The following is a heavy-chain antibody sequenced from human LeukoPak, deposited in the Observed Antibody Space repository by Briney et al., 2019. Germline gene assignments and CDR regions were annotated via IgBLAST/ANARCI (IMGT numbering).Heavy chain of an antibody. J-gene: IGHJ5*02. CDR1: GGSISSSSYY. Sequence: RPSETLSLTCTVSGGSISSSSYYWGWIRQPPGKGLEWIGSIYYSGSTYYNPSLKSRVTISVDTSKNQFSLKLSSVTAADTAVYYCARAVPLYYDFWSGYYRGPNWFDPWGQGTLVTVSS. D-gene: IGHD3-3*01. CDR3: ARAVPLYYDFWSGYYRGPNWFDP. V-gene: IGHV4-39*07. CDR2: IYYSGST.